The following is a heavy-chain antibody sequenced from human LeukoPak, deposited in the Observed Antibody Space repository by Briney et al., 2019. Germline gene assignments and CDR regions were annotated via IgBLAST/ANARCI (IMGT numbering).Heavy chain of an antibody. V-gene: IGHV1-8*01. CDR1: GYTFTSYD. Sequence: ASVKVSCKASGYTFTSYDINWVRQATGQELEWMGWMNPNSGNTGYAQKFQGRVTMTRNTSISTAYMELSSLRSEDTAVYYCARGGRASYRLPYWGQGTLVTVSS. CDR2: MNPNSGNT. J-gene: IGHJ4*02. CDR3: ARGGRASYRLPY.